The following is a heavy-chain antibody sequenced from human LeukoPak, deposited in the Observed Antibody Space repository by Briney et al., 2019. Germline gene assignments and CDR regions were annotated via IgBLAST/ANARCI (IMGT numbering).Heavy chain of an antibody. CDR2: INHSGST. V-gene: IGHV4-34*01. D-gene: IGHD5-18*01. CDR3: ARVSGYSYGGNDY. Sequence: PSETLSLTCAVYGAPFSGYYWNWIRQPPGKRLEWIGEINHSGSTYYNPSLKSRVTISVDTSKNQFSLKLNSVTAADTAVYYCARVSGYSYGGNDYWGRGTLVTVSS. CDR1: GAPFSGYY. J-gene: IGHJ4*02.